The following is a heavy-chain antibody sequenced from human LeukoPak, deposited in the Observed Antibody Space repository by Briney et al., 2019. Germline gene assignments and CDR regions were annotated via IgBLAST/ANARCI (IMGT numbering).Heavy chain of an antibody. CDR2: INHSGST. J-gene: IGHJ5*02. CDR3: ASRRFGENAPNWFDP. D-gene: IGHD3-10*01. Sequence: SETLSLTCTVSGGSISSYYWSWIRQPPGKGLEWIGEINHSGSTNYNPSLKSRVTISVDTSKNQFSLKLRSVTAADTAVYYCASRRFGENAPNWFDPWGQGTLVTVSS. CDR1: GGSISSYY. V-gene: IGHV4-34*01.